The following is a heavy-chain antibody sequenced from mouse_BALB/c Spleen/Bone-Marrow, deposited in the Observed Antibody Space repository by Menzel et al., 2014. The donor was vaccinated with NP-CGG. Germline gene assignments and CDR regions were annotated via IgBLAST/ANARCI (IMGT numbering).Heavy chain of an antibody. D-gene: IGHD2-4*01. J-gene: IGHJ2*01. CDR3: ARRRDYDYFDY. V-gene: IGHV5-6*02. CDR1: GFTFSSYG. CDR2: ISSGGSYT. Sequence: EVKLVESGGDLVKPRGSLKLSCAASGFTFSSYGMSWVRQIPDKRLEWVATISSGGSYTFYPDSVKGRFTISRDNAKNTLNLQMTSLKSEDTAMYYCARRRDYDYFDYWGQGTTLTVSS.